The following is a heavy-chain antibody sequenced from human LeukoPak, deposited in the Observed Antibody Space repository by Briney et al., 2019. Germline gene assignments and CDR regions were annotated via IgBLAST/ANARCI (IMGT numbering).Heavy chain of an antibody. CDR1: GGSISSSCYY. V-gene: IGHV4-39*01. Sequence: PSETLSLTCTVSGGSISSSCYYWGWIRQPPGKGLEWIGSIYYSGSTYYNPSLKSRVTISVDTSKNQFSLKLSSVTAADTAVYYCARGRGSYLLDYWGQGTLVTVSS. CDR2: IYYSGST. J-gene: IGHJ4*02. D-gene: IGHD1-26*01. CDR3: ARGRGSYLLDY.